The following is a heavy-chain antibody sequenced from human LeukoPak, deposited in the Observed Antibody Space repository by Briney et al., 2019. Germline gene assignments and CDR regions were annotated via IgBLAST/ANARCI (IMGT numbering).Heavy chain of an antibody. CDR3: ARDDQGSSWYLGHSDAFDI. CDR2: ISSSSSYI. Sequence: PGGSLRLSCSASGFTFSSYSMNWVRQAPGQGLEWVSCISSSSSYIYYADSVKGRFTISRENAKNSLYLQMNSLRAEDTAVYYCARDDQGSSWYLGHSDAFDIWGQGAMVTVSS. J-gene: IGHJ3*02. V-gene: IGHV3-21*01. D-gene: IGHD6-13*01. CDR1: GFTFSSYS.